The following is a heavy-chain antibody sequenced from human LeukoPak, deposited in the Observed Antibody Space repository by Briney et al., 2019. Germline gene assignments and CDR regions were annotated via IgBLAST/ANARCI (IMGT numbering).Heavy chain of an antibody. CDR1: SGSITDYY. J-gene: IGHJ3*02. CDR2: IHTTGTT. CDR3: ARVSAGRPLHAFDI. V-gene: IGHV4-4*07. Sequence: PSETLSLTCTVSSGSITDYYWSWLRQPAGKGLEWIGRIHTTGTTNPNPSLRSRVTMSVGTSKRQLSLKLTSVSAAATAVYYCARVSAGRPLHAFDIWGQGTMVTVS.